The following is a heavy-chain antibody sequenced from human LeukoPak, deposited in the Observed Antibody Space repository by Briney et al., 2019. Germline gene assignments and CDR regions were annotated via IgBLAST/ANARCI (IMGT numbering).Heavy chain of an antibody. CDR3: ARQDARYDAFDI. CDR1: GGSIRSYY. CDR2: IYYSGST. J-gene: IGHJ3*02. V-gene: IGHV4-59*08. Sequence: PSETLSLTCTVSGGSIRSYYWSWIRQPPGKGLDWIGYIYYSGSTNYNPSLMSRVTISVDTSKNQFSLKLSSVTAADTAVYYCARQDARYDAFDIWGQGTMVTVSS.